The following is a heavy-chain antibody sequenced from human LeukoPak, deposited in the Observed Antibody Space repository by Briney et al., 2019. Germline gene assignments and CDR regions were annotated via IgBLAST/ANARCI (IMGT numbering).Heavy chain of an antibody. D-gene: IGHD1-26*01. CDR2: ISGGGGST. CDR1: GFTFSSYA. V-gene: IGHV3-23*01. Sequence: GGSLRLSCAASGFTFSSYAMSWVRQAPGKGLEWVSAISGGGGSTYYADSVKGRFTISRDNSKNTLYLQMNSLRAEDTAVYYCAKSLVGATSRFDYWGQGTLVTVSS. J-gene: IGHJ4*02. CDR3: AKSLVGATSRFDY.